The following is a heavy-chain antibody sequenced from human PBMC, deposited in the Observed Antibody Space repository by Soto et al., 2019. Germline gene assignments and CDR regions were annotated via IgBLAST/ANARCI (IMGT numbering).Heavy chain of an antibody. CDR3: ARVVSGSYLDY. CDR2: IYYSGTT. V-gene: IGHV4-31*03. J-gene: IGHJ4*02. CDR1: GGTITTGGHF. Sequence: QVQLQESGPGLVMASQTLSLTCTVSGGTITTGGHFWSWIRQYPGKGLEWIGYIYYSGTTHYNPSLKSRVTISIDTSKNQFSLNLSSVTAADPAVYYCARVVSGSYLDYWGQGTLVTVSS. D-gene: IGHD1-26*01.